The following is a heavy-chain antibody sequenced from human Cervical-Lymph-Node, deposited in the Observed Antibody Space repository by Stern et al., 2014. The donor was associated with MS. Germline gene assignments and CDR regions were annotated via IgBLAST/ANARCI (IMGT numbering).Heavy chain of an antibody. CDR1: GGSVSSGSSY. CDR3: ASGYRFFES. J-gene: IGHJ4*02. D-gene: IGHD5-18*01. CDR2: IHPSGNA. Sequence: QVQLQESGPGLVKPSQTLSLTCTLSGGSVSSGSSYWSWIRPPAGKGLEWIGRIHPSGNAFYTPSLKSRVTISLDTSKNQISLKRNSVTAADTAVYYCASGYRFFESWGQGTLVTVSS. V-gene: IGHV4-61*02.